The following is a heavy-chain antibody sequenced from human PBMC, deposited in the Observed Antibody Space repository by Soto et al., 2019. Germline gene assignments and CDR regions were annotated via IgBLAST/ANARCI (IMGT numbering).Heavy chain of an antibody. CDR2: IGESGTPT. V-gene: IGHV3-23*01. CDR3: ARYIPGVRYYGMDV. CDR1: GFTFSSYA. J-gene: IGHJ6*02. Sequence: GGSLRLSCAASGFTFSSYAMKWVRQAPGKGLEWVSLIGESGTPTYYADSVKGRFTISRDNSGNTLFLEMYSLRAEDMAVYYCARYIPGVRYYGMDVWGQGTTVTVSS. D-gene: IGHD2-2*01.